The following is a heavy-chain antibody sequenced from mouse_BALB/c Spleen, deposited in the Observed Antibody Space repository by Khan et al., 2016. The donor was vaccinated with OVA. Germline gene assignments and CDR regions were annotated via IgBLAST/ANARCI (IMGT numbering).Heavy chain of an antibody. Sequence: QVQLQQSGPELVKPGASVKMSCKASGYTFTDSIMSWVKKRTGQGLAWIGEIYPGSGSTYYNEKFKGKPTLTADTHSNTAYMHLSSLTSEDSAVYFCARSPYGNSFAYWGQVTLVTVVA. CDR2: IYPGSGST. V-gene: IGHV1-77*01. J-gene: IGHJ3*01. CDR3: ARSPYGNSFAY. D-gene: IGHD2-1*01. CDR1: GYTFTDSI.